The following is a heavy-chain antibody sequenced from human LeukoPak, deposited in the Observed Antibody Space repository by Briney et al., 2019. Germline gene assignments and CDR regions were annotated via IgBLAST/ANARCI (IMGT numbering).Heavy chain of an antibody. V-gene: IGHV4-61*02. CDR2: IYNDGST. Sequence: SQTLSLTCTVSGDSISTGDYYWTWIRQPAGKGLEWIGRIYNDGSTNYQPSLRSRVSISLDTSKNRVSLKLTSVTAADTAVYYCAREPGCFNHDSSVWRLDPWGQGTLVTVSS. J-gene: IGHJ5*02. CDR1: GDSISTGDYY. CDR3: AREPGCFNHDSSVWRLDP. D-gene: IGHD3-22*01.